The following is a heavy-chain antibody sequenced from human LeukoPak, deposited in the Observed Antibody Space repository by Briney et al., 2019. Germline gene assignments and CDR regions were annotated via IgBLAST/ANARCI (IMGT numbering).Heavy chain of an antibody. CDR2: ISSSSSYI. J-gene: IGHJ4*02. CDR3: ARDPSYYYGSGSYSDY. D-gene: IGHD3-10*01. V-gene: IGHV3-21*01. CDR1: GFTFSSYS. Sequence: PGGSLRLSCAASGFTFSSYSMNWVRQAPGKGLEWVSSISSSSSYIYYADSVKGRFTISRDNAKNSLYLQMNSLRAEDTAVYYCARDPSYYYGSGSYSDYWGQGTLVTVSS.